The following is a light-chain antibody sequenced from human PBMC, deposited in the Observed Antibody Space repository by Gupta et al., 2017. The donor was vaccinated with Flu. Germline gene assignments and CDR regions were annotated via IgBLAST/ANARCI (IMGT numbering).Light chain of an antibody. V-gene: IGKV3-20*01. J-gene: IGKJ4*01. CDR3: HQDCNSIA. CDR2: GTS. CDR1: QSVSSSY. Sequence: PGTLSLSPGERATLWCRASQSVSSSYLEWYQQKPGQAPRLLIYGTSNSAIGIPDRFSGSGSETDFTLTSSRRESEDFAVYYGHQDCNSIAFGRGTKVDIK.